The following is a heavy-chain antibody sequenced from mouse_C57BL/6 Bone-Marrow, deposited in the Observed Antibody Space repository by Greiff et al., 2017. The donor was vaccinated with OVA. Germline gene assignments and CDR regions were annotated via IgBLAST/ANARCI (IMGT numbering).Heavy chain of an antibody. CDR2: ISSGGSYT. J-gene: IGHJ1*03. CDR3: ARQGWLLKYFDV. CDR1: GFTFSSYG. Sequence: EVMLVESGGDLVKPGGSLKLSCAASGFTFSSYGMSWVRQTPDKRLEWVATISSGGSYTYYPDSVKGRVTISRDNAKNTLYLQMSSLKSEDTAMYYCARQGWLLKYFDVWGTGTTVTVSS. D-gene: IGHD2-3*01. V-gene: IGHV5-6*02.